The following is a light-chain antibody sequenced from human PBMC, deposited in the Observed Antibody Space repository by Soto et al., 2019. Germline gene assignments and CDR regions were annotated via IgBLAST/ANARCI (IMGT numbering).Light chain of an antibody. J-gene: IGKJ5*01. CDR2: GAS. V-gene: IGKV3-20*01. CDR1: QSVSSSY. Sequence: EIVLTQSPGTLSLSPGERATLSCRASQSVSSSYLAWYQQKPGQAPRLLIYGASSRATGMPDRFSGSGSGTDFTLPIRRLEPEDFAVYYCQQYGSSLITFGQGTRLEIK. CDR3: QQYGSSLIT.